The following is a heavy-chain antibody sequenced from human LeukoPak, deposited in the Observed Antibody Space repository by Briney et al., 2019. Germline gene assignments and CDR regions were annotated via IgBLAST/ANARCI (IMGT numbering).Heavy chain of an antibody. CDR3: AREDRYGGNRDYFDY. CDR2: IIPIFGTA. Sequence: PGASVKVSCKASGGTFSSYAISWVRQAPGQGLEWMGGIIPIFGTANYAQKFQGRVAITSDESTGTAYLELSSLRSEDTAVYYCAREDRYGGNRDYFDYWGQGTLVTVSS. D-gene: IGHD4-23*01. CDR1: GGTFSSYA. J-gene: IGHJ4*02. V-gene: IGHV1-69*05.